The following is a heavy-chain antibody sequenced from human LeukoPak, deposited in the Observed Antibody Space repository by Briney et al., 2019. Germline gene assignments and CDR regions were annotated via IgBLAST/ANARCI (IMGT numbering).Heavy chain of an antibody. D-gene: IGHD3-22*01. Sequence: GGSLRLSCAASGFTFSSYEMNWVRQATGKGLEWVSYISSSGSTIYYADSVKGRFTISRDNAKNSLYLQMNSLRAEDTAVYYCARDTYYYDSSSYHIMDYWGQGTLVTVSS. CDR1: GFTFSSYE. V-gene: IGHV3-48*03. CDR3: ARDTYYYDSSSYHIMDY. J-gene: IGHJ4*02. CDR2: ISSSGSTI.